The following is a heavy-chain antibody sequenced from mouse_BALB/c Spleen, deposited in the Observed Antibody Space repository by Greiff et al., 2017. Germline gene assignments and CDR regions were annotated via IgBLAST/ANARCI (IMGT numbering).Heavy chain of an antibody. CDR1: GFSLTSYG. V-gene: IGHV2-9*02. CDR3: ARGDDGRCAD. CDR2: IWAGGST. J-gene: IGHJ3*01. Sequence: VQRVESGPGLVAPSQSLSITCTVSGFSLTSYGVHWVRQPPGKGLEWLGVIWAGGSTNYNSALMSRLSISKDNSKSQVFLKMNSLQTDDTAMYYCARGDDGRCADWGQGSRVTVSA. D-gene: IGHD1-2*01.